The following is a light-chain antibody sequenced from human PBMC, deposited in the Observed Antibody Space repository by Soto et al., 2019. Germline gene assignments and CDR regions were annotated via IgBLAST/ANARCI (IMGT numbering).Light chain of an antibody. CDR3: QQYCSSPQT. Sequence: EIVLTQSPGTLSLSPGERATLSCRASQSVRSSYLAWYQQKPGQSPRLLIYDASSRATGIPDRFSGSGSGTDFTLTISRLEPEDFAVYYCQQYCSSPQTFGQGTKVEIK. J-gene: IGKJ1*01. CDR1: QSVRSSY. V-gene: IGKV3-20*01. CDR2: DAS.